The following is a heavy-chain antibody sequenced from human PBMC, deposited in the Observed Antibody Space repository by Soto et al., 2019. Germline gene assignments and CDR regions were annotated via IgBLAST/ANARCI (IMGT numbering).Heavy chain of an antibody. J-gene: IGHJ5*02. CDR1: GGSISSGGYS. CDR2: IYHSGST. D-gene: IGHD2-21*02. CDR3: ARVFLYCGGDCSPWFDP. Sequence: SETLSLTCAVSGGSISSGGYSWSWIRQPPGKGLEWIGYIYHSGSTYYNPSLKSRVTISVDRSKNQFSLKLSSVTAADTAVYYCARVFLYCGGDCSPWFDPWGQGTLVTVSS. V-gene: IGHV4-30-2*01.